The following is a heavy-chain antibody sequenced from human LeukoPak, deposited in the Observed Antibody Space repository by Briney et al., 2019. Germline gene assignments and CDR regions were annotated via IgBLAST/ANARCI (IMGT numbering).Heavy chain of an antibody. Sequence: SETLSLTCTVSGGSISSGGYYWSWIRQHPGKGLKWIGYIYYSGSTYYNPSLKSRVTISVDTSKNQFSLKLSSVTAADTAVYYCARVVVVPANWFDPWGQGTLVTVSS. CDR3: ARVVVVPANWFDP. V-gene: IGHV4-31*03. J-gene: IGHJ5*02. CDR1: GGSISSGGYY. CDR2: IYYSGST. D-gene: IGHD2-2*01.